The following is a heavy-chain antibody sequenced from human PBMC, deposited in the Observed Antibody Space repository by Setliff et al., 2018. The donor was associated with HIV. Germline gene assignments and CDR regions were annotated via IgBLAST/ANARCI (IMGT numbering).Heavy chain of an antibody. V-gene: IGHV4-34*01. CDR1: GAPFNGYY. CDR3: ARVRLRAPPSIFDY. Sequence: SETLSLTCAVYGAPFNGYYWAWIRQSPAKGLEWIGEIYHSGIVNYNPSLQSRVTISTDTSKNQFSLRLNSVTVADTAVYYCARVRLRAPPSIFDYWGMGSLVTVSS. J-gene: IGHJ4*02. CDR2: IYHSGIV. D-gene: IGHD5-12*01.